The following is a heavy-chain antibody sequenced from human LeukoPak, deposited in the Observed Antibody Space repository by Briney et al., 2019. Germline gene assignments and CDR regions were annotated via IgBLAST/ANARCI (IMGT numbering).Heavy chain of an antibody. V-gene: IGHV4-61*02. Sequence: PSQTLSLTCTVSGGSISSGSYYWSWIRQPAGKGLEWSRRIYTSASTNYNPSLNSRVTISVDTSKNQFSLKLSSVTAADTAVYYCARESAVGAWRPYPWGQGTLVTVSS. J-gene: IGHJ5*02. CDR1: GGSISSGSYY. CDR2: IYTSAST. D-gene: IGHD1-1*01. CDR3: ARESAVGAWRPYP.